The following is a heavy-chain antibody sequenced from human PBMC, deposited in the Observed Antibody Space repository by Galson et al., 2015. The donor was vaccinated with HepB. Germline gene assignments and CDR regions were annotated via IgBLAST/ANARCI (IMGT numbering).Heavy chain of an antibody. D-gene: IGHD1-26*01. V-gene: IGHV3-30*18. Sequence: SLRLSCAASGFTFSSYGMHWVRQAPGKGLEWVAVISYDGSNKYYADSVKGRFTISRDNSKNTLYLQMNSLRAEDTAVYYCAKALVGATAAFDIWGQGTMVTVSS. CDR1: GFTFSSYG. J-gene: IGHJ3*02. CDR3: AKALVGATAAFDI. CDR2: ISYDGSNK.